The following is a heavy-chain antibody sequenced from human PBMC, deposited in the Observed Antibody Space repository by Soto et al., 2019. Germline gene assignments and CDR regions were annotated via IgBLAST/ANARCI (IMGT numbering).Heavy chain of an antibody. J-gene: IGHJ3*02. D-gene: IGHD3-10*01. CDR2: ISSSGSTI. Sequence: LSLTCAASGFTFSDYYMSWIRQAPGKGLEWVSYISSSGSTIYYADSVKGRFTISRDNAKNSLYLQMNSLRAEDTAVYYCARDEDYYGSGSYYSHAFDIWGQGTMVTVSS. CDR3: ARDEDYYGSGSYYSHAFDI. CDR1: GFTFSDYY. V-gene: IGHV3-11*01.